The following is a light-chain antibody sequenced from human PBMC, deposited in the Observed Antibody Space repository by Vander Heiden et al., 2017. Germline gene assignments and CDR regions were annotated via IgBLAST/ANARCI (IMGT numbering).Light chain of an antibody. CDR1: QDISNY. CDR2: DAS. V-gene: IGKV1-33*01. CDR3: QQYDNLLLT. Sequence: DIQLPTSPSSLSASVGDRVTITCQASQDISNYLNWYQQKPGKAPKLLIYDASNLETGVPSRFSGSGSGTDFTFTISSLQPEDIATYYCQQYDNLLLTFGGGTKVEIK. J-gene: IGKJ4*01.